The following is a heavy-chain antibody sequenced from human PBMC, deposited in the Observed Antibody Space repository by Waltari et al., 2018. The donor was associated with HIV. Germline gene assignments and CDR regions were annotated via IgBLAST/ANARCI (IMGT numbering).Heavy chain of an antibody. Sequence: VQLLESGGGLVKPGGSLRLACAASGFRFNEITMNWIRQPPGRWLELVSFISDSWTLKFYADSVKGRFTVSRDNAKNQLFLQITRLRVEDSGVYYCARDIPDYDWSPTYVWGQGTTVTVS. D-gene: IGHD3-9*01. J-gene: IGHJ6*02. CDR3: ARDIPDYDWSPTYV. CDR2: ISDSWTLK. V-gene: IGHV3-21*02. CDR1: GFRFNEIT.